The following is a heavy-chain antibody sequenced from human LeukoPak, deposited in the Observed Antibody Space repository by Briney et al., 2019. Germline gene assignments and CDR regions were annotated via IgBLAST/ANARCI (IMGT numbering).Heavy chain of an antibody. D-gene: IGHD5/OR15-5a*01. CDR2: IYYSGST. CDR1: GGSISSSSYY. CDR3: ARHQVVSVAVDY. V-gene: IGHV4-39*01. J-gene: IGHJ4*02. Sequence: SETLSLTCTVSGGSISSSSYYWGWIRQPPGKGLEWIGSIYYSGSTYYNPSLKSRVTISVDTSKNQFSLKLSSVTAADTAVYYCARHQVVSVAVDYWGQGTLVTVSS.